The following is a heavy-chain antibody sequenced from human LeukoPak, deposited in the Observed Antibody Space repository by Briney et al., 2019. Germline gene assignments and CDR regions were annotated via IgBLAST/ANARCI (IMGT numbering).Heavy chain of an antibody. Sequence: ASVKVSCKASGYTFTGYYMHWVRQTPGQGLEWMGWINPNSGGTNYAQKFQGRVTMTRDTSISTAYMELSRLRSDDTAVYYCARGEMATTDYLDYWGQGTLVTVSS. V-gene: IGHV1-2*02. CDR2: INPNSGGT. CDR1: GYTFTGYY. CDR3: ARGEMATTDYLDY. D-gene: IGHD5-24*01. J-gene: IGHJ4*02.